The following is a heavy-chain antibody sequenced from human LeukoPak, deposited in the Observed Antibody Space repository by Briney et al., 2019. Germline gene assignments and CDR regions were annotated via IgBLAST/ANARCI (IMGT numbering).Heavy chain of an antibody. CDR3: VRGTRSNSF. V-gene: IGHV3-7*01. CDR1: GFTFRNYW. J-gene: IGHJ4*02. D-gene: IGHD6-6*01. Sequence: GGSLRLSCTASGFTFRNYWMSWVRQAPGKGLECVAYIKEDGSDKNYVDSVKGRFTISRDNAKSSLYLQMNSLRVEDTAVYYCVRGTRSNSFWGQRTQVTVSS. CDR2: IKEDGSDK.